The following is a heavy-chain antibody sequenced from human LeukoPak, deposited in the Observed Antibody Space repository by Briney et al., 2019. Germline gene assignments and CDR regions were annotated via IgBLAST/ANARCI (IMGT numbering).Heavy chain of an antibody. CDR3: ARESSLAYGSGIAFDY. Sequence: GGSLRLSCAASGFTFSSYAMHCVRQAPGKGLEWGAVISYDGSNKYYADSVKGRFTISRDNSKNALYLQMNSLRAEDTAVYYCARESSLAYGSGIAFDYWGQGTLVTVSS. CDR2: ISYDGSNK. D-gene: IGHD3-10*01. J-gene: IGHJ4*02. CDR1: GFTFSSYA. V-gene: IGHV3-30-3*01.